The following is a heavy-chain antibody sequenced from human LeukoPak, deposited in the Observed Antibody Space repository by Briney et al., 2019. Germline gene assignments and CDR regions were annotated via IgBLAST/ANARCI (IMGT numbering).Heavy chain of an antibody. V-gene: IGHV1-18*01. J-gene: IGHJ5*02. CDR2: ISAYNGNT. CDR3: ARDLRPSEYYYDSSGTDH. D-gene: IGHD3-22*01. CDR1: GYTFTSYG. Sequence: ASVKVSCKASGYTFTSYGISWVRQAPGQGLEWMGWISAYNGNTNYAQKLQGRVTMTTDTSTSTAYMELRSLRSDDTAVYYCARDLRPSEYYYDSSGTDHWGQGTLVTVSS.